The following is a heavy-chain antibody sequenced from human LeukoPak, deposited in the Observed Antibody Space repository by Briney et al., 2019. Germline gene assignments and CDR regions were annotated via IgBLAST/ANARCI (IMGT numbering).Heavy chain of an antibody. Sequence: PGGSLRLSCAASGFTFGSSGMHWVRQAPGKGPEWVAVIWYDGSNKYYAHSVKGRFTISRDNSKNTLHLQMNSLRAEDTALYYCARDPSAGGGNYLENWGQGTLVTVSS. CDR3: ARDPSAGGGNYLEN. V-gene: IGHV3-33*01. CDR1: GFTFGSSG. J-gene: IGHJ4*02. D-gene: IGHD4-23*01. CDR2: IWYDGSNK.